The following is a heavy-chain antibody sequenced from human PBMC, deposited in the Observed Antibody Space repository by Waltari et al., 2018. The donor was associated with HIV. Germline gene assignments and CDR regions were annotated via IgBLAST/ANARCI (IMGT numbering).Heavy chain of an antibody. J-gene: IGHJ6*02. CDR1: GGSFSGYV. D-gene: IGHD1-1*01. CDR3: ARGKRTGFQYFGMDV. Sequence: QVQIQQWGAGLLKPSETLSLTCAVYGGSFSGYVWTWVRQPPGQGLEWIGEISHTGGTTYSPSLKSRVAVLLDTSKNQFSLKLNSVTGADTATYYCARGKRTGFQYFGMDVWGQGTTVIVSS. V-gene: IGHV4-34*02. CDR2: ISHTGGT.